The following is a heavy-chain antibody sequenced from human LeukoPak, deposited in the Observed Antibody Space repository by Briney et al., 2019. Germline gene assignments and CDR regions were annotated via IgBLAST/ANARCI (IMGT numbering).Heavy chain of an antibody. Sequence: GGSLRLSCAASGFTFSLYSMNWLRRAPGKGLEWISYISHTSATTHYAASAEGRFTISRDNAKNSVYLQMNSLRAEDTAVYYCARDGDGNFDYWGQGTQVTVSS. CDR3: ARDGDGNFDY. V-gene: IGHV3-48*04. CDR1: GFTFSLYS. CDR2: ISHTSATT. D-gene: IGHD5-24*01. J-gene: IGHJ4*02.